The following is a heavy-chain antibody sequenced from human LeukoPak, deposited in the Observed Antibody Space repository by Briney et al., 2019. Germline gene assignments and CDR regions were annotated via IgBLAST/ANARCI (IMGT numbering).Heavy chain of an antibody. J-gene: IGHJ4*02. CDR2: IDRSGNT. D-gene: IGHD2-2*01. V-gene: IGHV4-38-2*01. Sequence: KPSETLSLTCAVSGYSISSGYYWGWIRQSPGKGLEWIGRIDRSGNTNYNPSLKSRVTIPVDTSNNQFSLKLRSVTAADTSVYYCARGYCSGTTCLYSSGWYFDYWGQGTLVTVSS. CDR3: ARGYCSGTTCLYSSGWYFDY. CDR1: GYSISSGYY.